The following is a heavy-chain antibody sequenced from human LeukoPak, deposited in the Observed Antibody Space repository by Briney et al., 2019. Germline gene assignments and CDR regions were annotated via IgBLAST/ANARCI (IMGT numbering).Heavy chain of an antibody. D-gene: IGHD3-10*01. CDR3: ARNSGSHP. J-gene: IGHJ5*02. V-gene: IGHV3-7*01. CDR1: GFTFSSYL. CDR2: IKQDGSEK. Sequence: GGSLRLSCAASGFTFSSYLMTWVRQAPGKGLEWVANIKQDGSEKYYVDSVKGRFTISRDNAKNSLYLQMNSLRAEDTAVYYCARNSGSHPWGQGTPVTVSS.